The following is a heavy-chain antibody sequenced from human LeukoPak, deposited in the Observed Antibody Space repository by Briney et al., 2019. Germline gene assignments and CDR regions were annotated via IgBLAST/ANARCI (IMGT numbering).Heavy chain of an antibody. CDR1: GGSISSSSYY. CDR2: IYYSGST. D-gene: IGHD3-16*02. CDR3: ARSRSGSYRFDY. Sequence: SETLSLTCTVSGGSISSSSYYWGWIRQPPGKGLEWIGSIYYSGSTYYNPSLKSRVTISVDTSKNQFSLKLSSVTAADTAVYYCARSRSGSYRFDYWGQGTLVTVSS. J-gene: IGHJ4*02. V-gene: IGHV4-39*01.